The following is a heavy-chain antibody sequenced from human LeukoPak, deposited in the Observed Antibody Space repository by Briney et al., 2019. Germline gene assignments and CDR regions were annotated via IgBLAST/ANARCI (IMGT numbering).Heavy chain of an antibody. D-gene: IGHD6-13*01. CDR1: GYTFTSYA. Sequence: GASVKVSCKASGYTFTSYAMHWVRQASGQRLEWMGWINAGNGNTKYSQKFQGRVTMTRDTSISTAYMELSRLRSDDTAVYYCARGASDIAAAGICDYWGQGTLVTVSS. CDR2: INAGNGNT. CDR3: ARGASDIAAAGICDY. V-gene: IGHV1-3*01. J-gene: IGHJ4*02.